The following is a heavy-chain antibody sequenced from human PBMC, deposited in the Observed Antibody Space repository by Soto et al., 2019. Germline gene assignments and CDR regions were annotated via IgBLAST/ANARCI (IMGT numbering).Heavy chain of an antibody. CDR1: GFTFSSYA. D-gene: IGHD4-17*01. V-gene: IGHV3-23*01. J-gene: IGHJ4*02. CDR2: ISGSGGST. CDR3: AKDRGSTVTTRGVIEYYFDY. Sequence: GGSLRLSCAASGFTFSSYAMSWVRQAPGKGLEWVSAISGSGGSTYYADSVKGRFTISRDNSKNTLYLQMNSLRAEDTAVYYCAKDRGSTVTTRGVIEYYFDYWGQGTLVTVSS.